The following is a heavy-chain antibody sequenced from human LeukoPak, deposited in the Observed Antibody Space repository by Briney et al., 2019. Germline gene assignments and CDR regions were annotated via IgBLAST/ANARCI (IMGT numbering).Heavy chain of an antibody. D-gene: IGHD3-22*01. CDR2: ISSSGSTI. V-gene: IGHV3-48*03. Sequence: GGSLRLSCAASGFTFSSYEMNWVRQAPGKGLEWVSYISSSGSTIYYADSVKGRFTISRDNAKNSLYLQMNSLRAEDTAVYYCARERSYYYDSSGYKFDYWGQGTLVTVSS. CDR3: ARERSYYYDSSGYKFDY. CDR1: GFTFSSYE. J-gene: IGHJ4*02.